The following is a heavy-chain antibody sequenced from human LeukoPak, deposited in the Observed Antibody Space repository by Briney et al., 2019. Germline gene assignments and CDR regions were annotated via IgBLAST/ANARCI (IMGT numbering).Heavy chain of an antibody. CDR3: AHISRNSGWYAVLSWFDP. CDR2: LYWDDDK. D-gene: IGHD6-19*01. Sequence: SGPTLVKPTQTLTLTCTFSGFSLSTSGVGVGWIRQPPGKALEWLALLYWDDDKRYSPSLNSRLTVTKDTSKNQVVLTMTNMDPVDTATYYCAHISRNSGWYAVLSWFDPCGQGALVTVSS. V-gene: IGHV2-5*02. J-gene: IGHJ5*02. CDR1: GFSLSTSGVG.